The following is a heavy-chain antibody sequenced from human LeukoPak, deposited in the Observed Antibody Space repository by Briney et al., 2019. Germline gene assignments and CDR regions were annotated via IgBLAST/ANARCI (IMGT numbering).Heavy chain of an antibody. D-gene: IGHD5-12*01. V-gene: IGHV3-74*03. Sequence: GGSLRLSCAASGFILSDYWMHWVRQGPGGGLVHVSRIESDGSRTTYADSVKGRFTVSRDDAKNTKYLQMNSLRAEDTAVYYCARGGHKLDIEATRYYYGVDDWGQGTTVTVSS. CDR1: GFILSDYW. CDR3: ARGGHKLDIEATRYYYGVDD. J-gene: IGHJ6*02. CDR2: IESDGSRT.